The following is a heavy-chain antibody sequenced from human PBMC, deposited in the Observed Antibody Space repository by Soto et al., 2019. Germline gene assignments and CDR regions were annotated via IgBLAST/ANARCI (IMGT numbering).Heavy chain of an antibody. CDR1: GFTFSNAW. CDR3: TPKHYSSSWYSYYYYGMDV. V-gene: IGHV3-15*01. CDR2: IKSKTDGGTT. Sequence: GGSLRLSXAASGFTFSNAWMSWVRQAPGKGLEWVGRIKSKTDGGTTDYAAPVKGRFTISRDDSKNTLYLQMNSLKTEDTAVYYCTPKHYSSSWYSYYYYGMDVWGQGTTVTVSS. D-gene: IGHD6-13*01. J-gene: IGHJ6*02.